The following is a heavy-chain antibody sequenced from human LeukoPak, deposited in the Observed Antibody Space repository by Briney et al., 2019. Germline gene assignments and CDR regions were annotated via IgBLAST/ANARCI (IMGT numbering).Heavy chain of an antibody. Sequence: PSQTLSLTCTVSGGSISSKSYYWSWIRQPAGKGLEWIGRIYTSGSTDYNPSLKSRVTISRDTSKNEFSLILSSLTAADTAVYYCARGRNTMVRGAIGAETRYYYSYYMDVWGKGTTVTVSS. CDR1: GGSISSKSYY. CDR3: ARGRNTMVRGAIGAETRYYYSYYMDV. V-gene: IGHV4-61*02. CDR2: IYTSGST. J-gene: IGHJ6*03. D-gene: IGHD3-10*01.